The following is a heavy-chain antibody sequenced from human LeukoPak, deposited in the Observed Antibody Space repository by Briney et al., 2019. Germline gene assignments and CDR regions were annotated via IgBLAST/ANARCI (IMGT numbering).Heavy chain of an antibody. D-gene: IGHD6-13*01. Sequence: GGSLRLSCAASGFTFSDYYMSWIRQAPGKGLEWVSYISSSGSTIYYADSVKGRFTISRDNAKNSLYLQMNSLRAEDTAVYYCARAYSSSWYWFDYWGQGTLVTVSS. CDR3: ARAYSSSWYWFDY. J-gene: IGHJ4*02. V-gene: IGHV3-11*01. CDR1: GFTFSDYY. CDR2: ISSSGSTI.